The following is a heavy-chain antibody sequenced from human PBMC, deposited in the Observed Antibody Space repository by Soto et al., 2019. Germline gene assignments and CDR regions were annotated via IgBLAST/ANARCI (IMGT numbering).Heavy chain of an antibody. V-gene: IGHV3-23*01. CDR3: VPLCRYCSTTTPS. CDR2: ISGNGGDYT. J-gene: IGHJ4*02. Sequence: GGSLRLSCAASGFTFSTYAMSWVRQAPRKGLEWVSAISGNGGDYTYYADSVKGRFTISRDNSKNTLYLQMNSLRAEDTAVYYCVPLCRYCSTTTPSWGQGTLVTVSS. CDR1: GFTFSTYA. D-gene: IGHD2-2*01.